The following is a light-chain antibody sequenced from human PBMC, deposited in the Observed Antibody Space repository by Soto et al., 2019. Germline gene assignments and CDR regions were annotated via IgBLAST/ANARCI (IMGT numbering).Light chain of an antibody. Sequence: QSALTQPASVSGSPGQSITISCTGTSSDVGGYNYVSWYQQHPGKAPKLMIYEVSNRPSGVSNRFSGAKSGNTASLTISGLQAEDEADYYCRSYTSSSTRVFGGATKLTVL. V-gene: IGLV2-14*01. J-gene: IGLJ3*02. CDR2: EVS. CDR3: RSYTSSSTRV. CDR1: SSDVGGYNY.